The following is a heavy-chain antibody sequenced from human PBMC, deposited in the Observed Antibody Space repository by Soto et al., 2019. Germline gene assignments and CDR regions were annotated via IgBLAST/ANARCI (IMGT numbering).Heavy chain of an antibody. D-gene: IGHD2-15*01. Sequence: QVQLVESGGGVVQPGRSLRLSCAASGFTFSSYAMHWVRQAPGKGLEWVAVISYDGSNKYYADSVRGRFTISKDTSKSTLNLKTPSLRAEDTAVYYCAGVPASSGRAHFDYWGQGTLVTVSS. CDR2: ISYDGSNK. CDR1: GFTFSSYA. V-gene: IGHV3-30-3*01. CDR3: AGVPASSGRAHFDY. J-gene: IGHJ4*02.